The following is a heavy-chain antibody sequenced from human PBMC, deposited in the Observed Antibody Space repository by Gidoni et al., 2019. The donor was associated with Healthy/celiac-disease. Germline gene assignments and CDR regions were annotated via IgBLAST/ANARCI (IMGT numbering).Heavy chain of an antibody. CDR1: GFTFSNAW. J-gene: IGHJ6*02. CDR2: IKSKTDGGTT. Sequence: EVQLVESGGGLVKPGGSLRLSCAASGFTFSNAWMNWVRQAPGKGLEWVGRIKSKTDGGTTDYAAPVKGRFTISRDDSKNTLYLQMNSLKTEDTAVYYCTTSYDFWSGYYSYYYYGMDVWGQGTTVTVSS. CDR3: TTSYDFWSGYYSYYYYGMDV. V-gene: IGHV3-15*07. D-gene: IGHD3-3*01.